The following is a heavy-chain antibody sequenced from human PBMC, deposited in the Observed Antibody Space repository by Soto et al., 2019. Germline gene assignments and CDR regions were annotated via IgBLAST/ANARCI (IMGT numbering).Heavy chain of an antibody. D-gene: IGHD6-19*01. J-gene: IGHJ3*02. CDR3: ARDTYSSRNDAFDI. CDR2: IIPIFGTA. Sequence: ASVKVSCKASGGTFSSYAISWVRQAPGQGLEWMGGIIPIFGTANYAQKFQGRVTTTADEPTSTAYMELSSLRSEDTAVYYCARDTYSSRNDAFDIWGQGTMVTVSS. V-gene: IGHV1-69*13. CDR1: GGTFSSYA.